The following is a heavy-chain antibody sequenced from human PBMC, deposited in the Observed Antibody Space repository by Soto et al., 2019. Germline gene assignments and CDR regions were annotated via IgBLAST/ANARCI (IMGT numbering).Heavy chain of an antibody. CDR2: IDGPTTNT. Sequence: PGGSLRLSCTASGFTFAHYAMHWVRQPPGKGLEWVSTIDGPTTNTHYPDSVEGRFTISRDNSRNTVYLHMTNLRAEDSATYYCVTWVSAHFDFWGHGTVVTVSS. V-gene: IGHV3-23*05. CDR1: GFTFAHYA. D-gene: IGHD2-8*01. CDR3: VTWVSAHFDF. J-gene: IGHJ4*01.